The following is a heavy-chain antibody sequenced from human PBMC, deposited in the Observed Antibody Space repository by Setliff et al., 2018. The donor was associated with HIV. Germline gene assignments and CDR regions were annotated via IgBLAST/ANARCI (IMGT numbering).Heavy chain of an antibody. J-gene: IGHJ5*02. V-gene: IGHV4-61*02. Sequence: SETLSLTCTVSGGSISSGIYYWSGIRQPAGKGLEWIGRIYTSGSTKYNPSLESRVTISVDTSKNQFSLRLSSVTAADTAVYYCARTINEHLAVLWFDPWGQGTLVTVSS. CDR3: ARTINEHLAVLWFDP. CDR2: IYTSGST. D-gene: IGHD3-3*02. CDR1: GGSISSGIYY.